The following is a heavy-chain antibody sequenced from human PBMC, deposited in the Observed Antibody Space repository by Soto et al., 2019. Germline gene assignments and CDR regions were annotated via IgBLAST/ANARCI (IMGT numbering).Heavy chain of an antibody. J-gene: IGHJ2*01. CDR2: ISSSSSYI. Sequence: EVQLVESGGGLVKPGGSLRLSCAASGFTFSSYSMIWVRQAPGKRLEWVSSISSSSSYIYYADSVKGRFTISRDNAKNSLYLQMNSLRAEDTAVYYCARNDYGRSLWYFDLWGRGTLVTVSS. CDR3: ARNDYGRSLWYFDL. V-gene: IGHV3-21*01. CDR1: GFTFSSYS. D-gene: IGHD4-17*01.